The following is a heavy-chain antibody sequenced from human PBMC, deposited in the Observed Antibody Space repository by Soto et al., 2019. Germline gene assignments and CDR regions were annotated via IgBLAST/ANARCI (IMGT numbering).Heavy chain of an antibody. V-gene: IGHV4-30-4*01. CDR1: GVSLNTADTW. Sequence: QVQLQESGSGLVKPSQSLSLTCTVSGVSLNTADTWWCWIRQSPGKGLEFIGYYHSGGSTYYDASFRSRVIISADTSNSQFSLKLSSVTVADTAVYFCVRSRQMESGNDYGLDVGGQGTTVTVSS. J-gene: IGHJ6*02. CDR2: YHSGGST. CDR3: VRSRQMESGNDYGLDV. D-gene: IGHD1-1*01.